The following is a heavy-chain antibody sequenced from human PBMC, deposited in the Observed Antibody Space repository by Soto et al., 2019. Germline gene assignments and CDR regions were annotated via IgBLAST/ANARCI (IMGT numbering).Heavy chain of an antibody. CDR1: GYTFTSYD. CDR2: MNPNSGNT. CDR3: ASPARNYDFWSGYLYYGMDV. V-gene: IGHV1-8*01. J-gene: IGHJ6*02. Sequence: ASVKVSCKASGYTFTSYDINWVRQATGQGLEWMGWMNPNSGNTGYAQKFQGRVTMTRNTSISTAYMELSSLRSEDTAVYYCASPARNYDFWSGYLYYGMDVWGQGTTVTAP. D-gene: IGHD3-3*01.